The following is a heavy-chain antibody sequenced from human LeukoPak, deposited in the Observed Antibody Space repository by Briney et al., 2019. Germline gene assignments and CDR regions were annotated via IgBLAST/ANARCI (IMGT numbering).Heavy chain of an antibody. D-gene: IGHD3-16*02. V-gene: IGHV3-9*01. CDR2: ISWNSGTI. J-gene: IGHJ4*02. CDR1: GFNFAGDA. Sequence: PGGSLRLSCTASGFNFAGDAMHWARQVPGTGLEWVAGISWNSGTIFYGDSVKGRFTISRDNAKKSLFLQMDSLRVEDTALYYCARGGILVVYPIFSWGQGTLVTVSS. CDR3: ARGGILVVYPIFS.